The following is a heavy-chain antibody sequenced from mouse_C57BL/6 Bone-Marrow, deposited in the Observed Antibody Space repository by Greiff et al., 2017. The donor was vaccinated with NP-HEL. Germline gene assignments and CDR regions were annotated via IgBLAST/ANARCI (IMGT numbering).Heavy chain of an antibody. J-gene: IGHJ3*01. D-gene: IGHD2-5*01. CDR2: IYPGSGNT. CDR1: GYTFTDYY. CDR3: ADYSNEGFAY. Sequence: VQLQESGAELVRPGASVKLSCKPSGYTFTDYYINWVKQRPGQGLEWIARIYPGSGNTYYNEKFKGKATLTAEKSSSTAYMQLSSLTSEDSAVYFCADYSNEGFAYWGQGTLVTVSA. V-gene: IGHV1-76*01.